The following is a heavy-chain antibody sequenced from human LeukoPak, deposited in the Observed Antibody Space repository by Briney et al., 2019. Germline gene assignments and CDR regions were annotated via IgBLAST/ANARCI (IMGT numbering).Heavy chain of an antibody. CDR1: GFTFSSYA. V-gene: IGHV3-23*01. J-gene: IGHJ4*02. CDR3: AKEELEMATITGSDN. Sequence: GGSLRLSCAASGFTFSSYAMSWVRQAPGKGLEWVSGISGSGGSTYYGDSVKGRFTISRDNSKNTLYLQMNNLRAEDTAVYYCAKEELEMATITGSDNWGQGTLVTVSS. D-gene: IGHD5-24*01. CDR2: ISGSGGST.